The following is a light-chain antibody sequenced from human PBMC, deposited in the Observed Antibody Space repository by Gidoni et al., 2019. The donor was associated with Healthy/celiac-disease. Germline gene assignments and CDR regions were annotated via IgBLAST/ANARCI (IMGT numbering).Light chain of an antibody. CDR2: DAS. J-gene: IGKJ3*01. V-gene: IGKV1-33*01. CDR1: QDISNY. Sequence: DIQMTQSPSSLSASVGDRVTITCQASQDISNYLNWYQQKPGKAPKLLIYDASNLETGVPSRFSGSGSGTDFTFTNSSLQPEDIATYYCQQYDNLQTFGPGTKVDIK. CDR3: QQYDNLQT.